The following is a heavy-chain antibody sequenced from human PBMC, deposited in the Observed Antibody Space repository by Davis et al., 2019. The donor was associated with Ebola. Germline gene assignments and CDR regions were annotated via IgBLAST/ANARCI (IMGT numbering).Heavy chain of an antibody. CDR2: IYYSGST. Sequence: SETLSLTCTVSGGSISSSSYYWGWIRQPPGKGLEWIGSIYYSGSTYYNPSLKSRVTISVDRSKNQFSLKLSSVTAADTAVYYCARRYCSSTSCSYFDYWGQGTLVTVSS. CDR1: GGSISSSSYY. CDR3: ARRYCSSTSCSYFDY. V-gene: IGHV4-39*07. D-gene: IGHD2-2*01. J-gene: IGHJ4*02.